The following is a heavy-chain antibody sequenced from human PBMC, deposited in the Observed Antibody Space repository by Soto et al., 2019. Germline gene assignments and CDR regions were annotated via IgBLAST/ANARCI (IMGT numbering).Heavy chain of an antibody. CDR3: ARHDGFSSGWIFDY. CDR1: GGPIISRTYS. V-gene: IGHV4-39*01. D-gene: IGHD6-19*01. CDR2: IYYHGNT. Sequence: PSETLSLTCAVSGGPIISRTYSWGLIRQPPGKSLEWIGTIYYHGNTYSNPSLKSRVTISVDTSNNQLSLKLRSVTAADTAVYYCARHDGFSSGWIFDYWGHGTLVTVSS. J-gene: IGHJ4*01.